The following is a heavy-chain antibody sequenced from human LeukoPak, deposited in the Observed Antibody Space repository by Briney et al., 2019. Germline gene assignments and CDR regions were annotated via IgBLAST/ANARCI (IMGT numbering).Heavy chain of an antibody. CDR1: GGSISSSSYY. CDR2: IYYSGST. J-gene: IGHJ4*02. CDR3: ARTYYYGSGSYYELSPFDY. D-gene: IGHD3-10*01. Sequence: SETLSLTCTVSGGSISSSSYYWGWIRQPPGKGLEWIGSIYYSGSTYYNPSLKSRVTISVDTSKNQFSLKLSFVTAADTAVYYCARTYYYGSGSYYELSPFDYWGQGTLVTVSS. V-gene: IGHV4-39*01.